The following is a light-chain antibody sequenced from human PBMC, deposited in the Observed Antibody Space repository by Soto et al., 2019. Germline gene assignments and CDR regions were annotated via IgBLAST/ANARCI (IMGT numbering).Light chain of an antibody. CDR1: SSDVGGYNY. V-gene: IGLV2-14*03. Sequence: QSALTQPASVSGSPGQSITISCTGTSSDVGGYNYVSWYQQHPGKAPKLMIFDVSNRPSGVSNRFSGSKSGNTASLTISGLQAEDEADYYCSSYTGGYTQVFGTGTKLTVL. CDR3: SSYTGGYTQV. J-gene: IGLJ1*01. CDR2: DVS.